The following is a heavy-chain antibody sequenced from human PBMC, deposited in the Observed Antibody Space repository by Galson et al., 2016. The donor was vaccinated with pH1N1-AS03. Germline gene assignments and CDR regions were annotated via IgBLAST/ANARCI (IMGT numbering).Heavy chain of an antibody. CDR1: GFTFSSYG. CDR2: IWYDGSNK. Sequence: SLRLSCAASGFTFSSYGMHWARQTPGKGLEWVAGIWYDGSNKYYADSVKGRLTISRDNSKNTLYLQMSSLRAEDTAVYYCARGQGYNSGYFDTDYWGHGTLVTVSS. J-gene: IGHJ4*01. D-gene: IGHD3-22*01. CDR3: ARGQGYNSGYFDTDY. V-gene: IGHV3-33*01.